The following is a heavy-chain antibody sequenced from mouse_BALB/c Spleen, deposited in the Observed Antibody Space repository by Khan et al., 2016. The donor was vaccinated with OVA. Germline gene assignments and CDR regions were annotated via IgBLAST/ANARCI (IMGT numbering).Heavy chain of an antibody. V-gene: IGHV1-37*01. CDR2: INSDNGDT. Sequence: VRLQQSGPELVKPGASMKISCKASGYSFTGYTMNWVKQSHGENLEWIGLINSDNGDTSYNQKFKGKATLTVDKSSSTAYMELLSLTSEDSAVYYCARRYDYTMDYWGQGTSVTVSS. D-gene: IGHD2-4*01. CDR1: GYSFTGYT. CDR3: ARRYDYTMDY. J-gene: IGHJ4*01.